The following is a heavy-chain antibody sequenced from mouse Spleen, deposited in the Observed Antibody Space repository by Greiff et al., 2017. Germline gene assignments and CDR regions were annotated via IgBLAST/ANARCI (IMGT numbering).Heavy chain of an antibody. CDR1: GFSLTSYG. CDR3: ARNQGLRRYFDV. CDR2: IWSGGST. J-gene: IGHJ1*01. Sequence: VMLVESGPGLVQPSQSLSITCTVSGFSLTSYGVHWVRQSPGKGLEWLGVIWSGGSTDYNAAFISRLSISKDNSKSQVFFKMNSLQANDTAIYYCARNQGLRRYFDVWGAGTTVTVSS. V-gene: IGHV2-2*02. D-gene: IGHD1-1*01.